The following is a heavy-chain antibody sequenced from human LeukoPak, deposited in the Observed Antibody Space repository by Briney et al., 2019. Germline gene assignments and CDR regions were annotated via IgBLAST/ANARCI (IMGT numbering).Heavy chain of an antibody. D-gene: IGHD1-1*01. CDR2: IGATGDT. J-gene: IGHJ3*02. Sequence: GGSLRLSCAASGLTFSSYDMHWVRHAPGKGLEWVSSIGATGDTYYAGSVKGRFTISRENTKKSLYLQMSSLRVEDTAVYFCVLGAYWNDDKNALHIWGPGAMVTVSS. V-gene: IGHV3-13*01. CDR3: VLGAYWNDDKNALHI. CDR1: GLTFSSYD.